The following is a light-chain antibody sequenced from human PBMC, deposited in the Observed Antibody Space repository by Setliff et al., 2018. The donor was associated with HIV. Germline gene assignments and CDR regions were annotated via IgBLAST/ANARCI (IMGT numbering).Light chain of an antibody. Sequence: QSALTQPASVSGSPGQSITISCTGASSDIGSYNLVSWYQQHPGKVPKLMIYEVTKRPSGVSNRFSGSKSGNTASLTIPGLQAEDEADYYCCSYAGSYTYVFGTGTKVTVL. CDR2: EVT. V-gene: IGLV2-23*02. J-gene: IGLJ1*01. CDR3: CSYAGSYTYV. CDR1: SSDIGSYNL.